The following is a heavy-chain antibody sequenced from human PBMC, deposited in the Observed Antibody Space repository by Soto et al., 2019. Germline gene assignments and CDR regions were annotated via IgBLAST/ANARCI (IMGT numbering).Heavy chain of an antibody. CDR3: ARVRSSGYYGLLDY. V-gene: IGHV4-61*01. Sequence: SETLSLTCAVSGGSVSNSSFYWSWIRQPPGERLEWIGNIYYSGSTNYNPSLKSRVTISVHTSKNQFSLKLTSVTAADTAVYYCARVRSSGYYGLLDYWGQGTLVTVSS. D-gene: IGHD3-22*01. CDR2: IYYSGST. J-gene: IGHJ4*02. CDR1: GGSVSNSSFY.